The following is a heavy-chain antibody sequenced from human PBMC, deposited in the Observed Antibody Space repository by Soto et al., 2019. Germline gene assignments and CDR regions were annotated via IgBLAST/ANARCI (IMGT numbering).Heavy chain of an antibody. CDR2: ISDSSSTI. D-gene: IGHD3-22*01. Sequence: PGGSLRLSCAASGFTFSTYNMNWVRQAPGKGLEWVSYISDSSSTIHYADSVKGRFTISRDNAKNSLYLQMNSLRAEDTAVYYCARDDDPYYDDSSGYHFDYWGQGALVTGSS. J-gene: IGHJ4*02. V-gene: IGHV3-48*01. CDR1: GFTFSTYN. CDR3: ARDDDPYYDDSSGYHFDY.